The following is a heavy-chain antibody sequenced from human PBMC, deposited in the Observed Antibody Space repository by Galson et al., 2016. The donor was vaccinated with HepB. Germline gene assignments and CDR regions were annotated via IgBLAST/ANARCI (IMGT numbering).Heavy chain of an antibody. J-gene: IGHJ4*02. D-gene: IGHD2/OR15-2a*01. V-gene: IGHV4-59*12. CDR3: ARYFGRYFDS. CDR2: YYMGRT. Sequence: YYMGRTTYNPSLKSRVTISLDTSNNHFSLKLSSVTAADTAVYYCARYFGRYFDSWGQGTLVTVSS.